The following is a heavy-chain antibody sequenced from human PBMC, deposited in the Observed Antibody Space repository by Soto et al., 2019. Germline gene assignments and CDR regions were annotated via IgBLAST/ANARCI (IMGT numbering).Heavy chain of an antibody. V-gene: IGHV4-31*03. CDR2: IYFPGTT. CDR3: ARSAASLGGGWFDP. CDR1: GGSISTGGDGDY. D-gene: IGHD3-16*01. Sequence: QVQLQESGPGLVKPSQTLSLSCTVSGGSISTGGDGDYWAWIRQRPEKGLEWIGYIYFPGTTYYTPSLQSRVTISVDTSKNQFSLKLTSVTAADTAVYYCARSAASLGGGWFDPWGQGTLVTVSS. J-gene: IGHJ5*02.